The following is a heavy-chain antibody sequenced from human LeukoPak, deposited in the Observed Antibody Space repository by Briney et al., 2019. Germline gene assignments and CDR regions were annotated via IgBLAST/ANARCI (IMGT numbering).Heavy chain of an antibody. D-gene: IGHD6-19*01. CDR1: GFTFSSYA. V-gene: IGHV3-64*01. CDR3: ARTYSSGWYWGYYYMDV. J-gene: IGHJ6*03. Sequence: PGGSLRLSCAASGFTFSSYAMHWVRQAPGKGLGYVSAISSNGGSTYYANSVKGRFTISRDNSKNTLYLQMGSLRAEDMAVYYCARTYSSGWYWGYYYMDVWGKGTTVTVSS. CDR2: ISSNGGST.